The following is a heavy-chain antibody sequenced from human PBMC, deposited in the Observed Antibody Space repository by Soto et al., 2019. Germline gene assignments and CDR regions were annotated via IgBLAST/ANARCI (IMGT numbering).Heavy chain of an antibody. D-gene: IGHD6-19*01. CDR2: IIPIFGTA. J-gene: IGHJ4*02. V-gene: IGHV1-69*01. CDR3: AMEGPHSSGWYYFDY. CDR1: GGTFSSYA. Sequence: QVQLVQSGAEVKKPGSSVKVSCKASGGTFSSYAISWVRQAPGQGLEWMGGIIPIFGTANYAQKFQGRVTITADESTSTAYMELSSLRSEDTPVYYCAMEGPHSSGWYYFDYWGQGTLVIVSS.